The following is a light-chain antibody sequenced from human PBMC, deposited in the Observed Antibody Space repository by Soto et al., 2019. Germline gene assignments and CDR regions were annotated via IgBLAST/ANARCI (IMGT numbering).Light chain of an antibody. V-gene: IGKV3-11*01. CDR2: DAS. CDR3: QQRNNWPLT. Sequence: ESVLTQSPATLSLSPGERATLSCRASPSVSNSLAWYQHKPGQAPRLLIYDASNRATGVPTRFSGSGSGTDFTLTISSLEPEDFAVYYCQQRNNWPLTFGPGTRLEIK. CDR1: PSVSNS. J-gene: IGKJ5*01.